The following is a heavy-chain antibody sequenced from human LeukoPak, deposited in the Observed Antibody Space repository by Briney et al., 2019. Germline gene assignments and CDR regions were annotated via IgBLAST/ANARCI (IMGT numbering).Heavy chain of an antibody. D-gene: IGHD3-22*01. Sequence: GGSLRLSCAASGFTFSDYNMRWIRQAPGKGLEWVSSISRSGSTKYYADSVKGRFTISRDNSKNTLSLQMNSLRAEDTAVYYCAKASRSIKVVLITTSYYFDYWGQGTLVTVSS. CDR1: GFTFSDYN. CDR2: ISRSGSTK. V-gene: IGHV3-11*01. CDR3: AKASRSIKVVLITTSYYFDY. J-gene: IGHJ4*02.